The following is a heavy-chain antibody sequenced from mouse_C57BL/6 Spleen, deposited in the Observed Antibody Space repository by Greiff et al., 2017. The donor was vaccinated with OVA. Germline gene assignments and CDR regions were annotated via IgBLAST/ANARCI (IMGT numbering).Heavy chain of an antibody. CDR3: VPITTVVANYAMDY. J-gene: IGHJ4*01. CDR2: ISSGSSTI. D-gene: IGHD1-1*01. V-gene: IGHV5-17*01. CDR1: GFTFSDYG. Sequence: EVQLVESGGGLVKPGGSLKLSCAASGFTFSDYGMHWVRQAPEKGLEWVAYISSGSSTIYYADTVKGRFTISRDNAKNTLFLQMTSLRSEDTAMYYCVPITTVVANYAMDYWGQGTSVTVSS.